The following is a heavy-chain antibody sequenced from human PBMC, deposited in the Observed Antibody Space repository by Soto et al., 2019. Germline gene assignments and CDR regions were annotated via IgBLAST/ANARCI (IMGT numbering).Heavy chain of an antibody. CDR1: GYTFTGYY. D-gene: IGHD2-15*01. CDR3: ARDLNCSGGSCYSDYYYGMDV. J-gene: IGHJ6*02. Sequence: AAVKVSCKASGYTFTGYYMHWVRQAPGQGLEWMGWINPNSGGTNYAQKFQGWVTMTRDTSISTAYMELSRLRSDDTAVYYCARDLNCSGGSCYSDYYYGMDVWGQGTTVTVSS. V-gene: IGHV1-2*04. CDR2: INPNSGGT.